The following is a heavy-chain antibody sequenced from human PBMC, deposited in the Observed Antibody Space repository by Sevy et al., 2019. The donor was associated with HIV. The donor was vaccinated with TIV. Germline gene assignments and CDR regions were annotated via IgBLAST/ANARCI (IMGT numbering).Heavy chain of an antibody. D-gene: IGHD6-19*01. V-gene: IGHV1-69*13. Sequence: ASVKVSCKASGGIFKTYGFSWVRQAPGQGPEWVGGIIPILGTTNYAQKFQDRVTISADEYTKTVHMELRNLRSEDTAVYYCARGGGNGWYYFDYWGQETLVTVSS. CDR2: IIPILGTT. CDR3: ARGGGNGWYYFDY. CDR1: GGIFKTYG. J-gene: IGHJ4*02.